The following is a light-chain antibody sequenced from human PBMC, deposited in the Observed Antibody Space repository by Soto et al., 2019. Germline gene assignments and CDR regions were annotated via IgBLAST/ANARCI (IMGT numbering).Light chain of an antibody. CDR2: SAS. J-gene: IGKJ1*01. CDR3: QQYFKLRT. V-gene: IGKV1-8*01. Sequence: AIQMTQSPSSLSASAGDRVTITCRASQGIGTYLVWYQQKPGKAPNLLIYSASTLHSGGPSRFSGSGAGTVFTLTISSLQSEDSATYYCQQYFKLRTFGQGTKVEVK. CDR1: QGIGTY.